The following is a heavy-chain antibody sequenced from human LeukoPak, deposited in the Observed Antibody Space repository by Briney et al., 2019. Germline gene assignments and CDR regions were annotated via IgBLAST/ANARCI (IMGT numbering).Heavy chain of an antibody. Sequence: GSLRLSCAASGFTFSSYSMNWVRQAPGKGLEWIGSIYYSGSTYYNPSLKSRVTISVDTSKNQFSLKLSSVTAADTAVYYCASQAYYYDSSGQSLFDYWGQGTLVTVSS. CDR3: ASQAYYYDSSGQSLFDY. D-gene: IGHD3-22*01. CDR1: GFTFSSYSMN. V-gene: IGHV4-59*05. J-gene: IGHJ4*02. CDR2: IYYSGST.